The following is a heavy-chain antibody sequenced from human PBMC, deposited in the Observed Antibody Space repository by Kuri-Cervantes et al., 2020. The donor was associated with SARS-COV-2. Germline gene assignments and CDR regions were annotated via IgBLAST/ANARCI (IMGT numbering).Heavy chain of an antibody. CDR3: ARYFNDFWGGYATFGH. J-gene: IGHJ5*02. CDR2: ISAYNGNT. V-gene: IGHV1-18*04. D-gene: IGHD3-3*01. CDR1: GYSFTNYG. Sequence: SVKVSCKPSGYSFTNYGINWVRQAPGQGLEWMGWISAYNGNTIYAQKLQGRVTMTTDTSKSTAYMDLRSLSSDDTAVYYCARYFNDFWGGYATFGHWGQGTLVTVSS.